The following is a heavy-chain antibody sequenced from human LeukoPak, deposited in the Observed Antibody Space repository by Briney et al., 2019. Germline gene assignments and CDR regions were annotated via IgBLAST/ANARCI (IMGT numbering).Heavy chain of an antibody. CDR2: ISGSGGST. V-gene: IGHV3-23*01. Sequence: PGGSLRLSCAASGFAFSSYAMSWVRQAPGKGLEWVSAISGSGGSTYYTDSVKGRFTISRDNSKNTLYLQMNSLRAEDTAVYYCAKDQANYYGSGSLYFDYWGQGTLVTVSS. CDR1: GFAFSSYA. J-gene: IGHJ4*02. CDR3: AKDQANYYGSGSLYFDY. D-gene: IGHD3-10*01.